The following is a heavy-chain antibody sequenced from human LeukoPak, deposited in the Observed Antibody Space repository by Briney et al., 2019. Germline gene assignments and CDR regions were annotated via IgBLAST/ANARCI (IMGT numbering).Heavy chain of an antibody. Sequence: SETLSLTCAVYGVSFSGYYWSWIRQSPGKGLEWIGEINHSGGTKYNPSLKGRVIISVDTSKDQFSLHLTSVTAADTAVYYCARIRCAHTSDICYNHWGQGTLVTVSS. D-gene: IGHD2-8*01. CDR3: ARIRCAHTSDICYNH. CDR2: INHSGGT. CDR1: GVSFSGYY. V-gene: IGHV4-34*01. J-gene: IGHJ5*02.